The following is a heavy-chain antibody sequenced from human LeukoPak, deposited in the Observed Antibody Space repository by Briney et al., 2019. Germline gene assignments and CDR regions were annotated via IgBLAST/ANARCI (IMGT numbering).Heavy chain of an antibody. CDR2: IYYSGST. CDR3: ARGPIVGASYYFDY. V-gene: IGHV4-38-2*02. D-gene: IGHD1-26*01. CDR1: GYSISSGYY. J-gene: IGHJ4*02. Sequence: SETLSLTCTVSGYSISSGYYWGWIRPPPGKGLEWIGSIYYSGSTYYNPSLKSRVTISVDTSKNQFSLKLSSVTAADTAVYYCARGPIVGASYYFDYWGQGTLVTVSS.